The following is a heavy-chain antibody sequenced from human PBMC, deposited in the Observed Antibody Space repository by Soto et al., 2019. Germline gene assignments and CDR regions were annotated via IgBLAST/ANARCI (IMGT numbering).Heavy chain of an antibody. J-gene: IGHJ5*02. D-gene: IGHD2-15*01. Sequence: GGSLRLSCAASGFTFSSYGMHWVRQAPGKGLEWVAVISYDGSNKYYADSVKGRFTISRDNSKNTLYLQMNSLRAEDTAVYYCAKDSGLDIVAKGGWFDPWGQGTLVTVSS. CDR2: ISYDGSNK. V-gene: IGHV3-30*18. CDR3: AKDSGLDIVAKGGWFDP. CDR1: GFTFSSYG.